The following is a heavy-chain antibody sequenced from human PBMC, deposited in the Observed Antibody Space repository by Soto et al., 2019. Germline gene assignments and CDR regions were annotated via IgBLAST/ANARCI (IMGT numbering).Heavy chain of an antibody. Sequence: PGGSLRLSCVVSGISFDDYAMHWVRQVPGKGLEWVSGINWDSGDIGYADSVKGRFTISRDNAKNSLYLQMNSLKTEDTALYYCAKDTAPGFYDANGHLDYWGQGTQVTVSS. J-gene: IGHJ4*02. CDR1: GISFDDYA. V-gene: IGHV3-9*01. CDR3: AKDTAPGFYDANGHLDY. D-gene: IGHD2-8*01. CDR2: INWDSGDI.